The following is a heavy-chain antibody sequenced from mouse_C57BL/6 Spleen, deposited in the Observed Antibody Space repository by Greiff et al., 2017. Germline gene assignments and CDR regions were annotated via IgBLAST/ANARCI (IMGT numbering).Heavy chain of an antibody. V-gene: IGHV1-26*01. J-gene: IGHJ1*03. Sequence: VQLQQSGPELVKPGASVKISCKASGYTFTDYYMNWVKQSHGKSLEWIGDINPNNGGTSYNQKFKGKATLTVDKSSSTAYMELRSLTSEDSAVYYCARYLYYGSSYGYFDVWGTGTTVTVSS. CDR2: INPNNGGT. CDR1: GYTFTDYY. D-gene: IGHD1-1*01. CDR3: ARYLYYGSSYGYFDV.